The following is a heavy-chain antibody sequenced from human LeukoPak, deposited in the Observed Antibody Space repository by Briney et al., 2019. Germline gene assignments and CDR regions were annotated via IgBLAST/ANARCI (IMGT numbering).Heavy chain of an antibody. CDR3: VRGRYCSGGGCYFDY. CDR2: IMSDSLSGSV. D-gene: IGHD2-15*01. CDR1: GSPVSGYS. V-gene: IGHV3-48*02. J-gene: IGHJ4*02. Sequence: GGSLRLSCAVSGSPVSGYSMNWVRQGPGKGLEWISIIMSDSLSGSVIYADSVRGPFTISRDNAKNSLYLQMNSLTDEDTAVYYCVRGRYCSGGGCYFDYWGQGTQVTVSS.